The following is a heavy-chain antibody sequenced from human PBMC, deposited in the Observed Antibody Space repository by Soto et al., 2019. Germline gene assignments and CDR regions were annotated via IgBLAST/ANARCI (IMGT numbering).Heavy chain of an antibody. Sequence: SETLSLTCTVSGGSISSGDYYWSWIRQPPGKGLEWIGYIYYSGSTYYNPSLKSRVTISVDTSKNQFSLQLSSVTAADTAVYFCAREDDGGDRDYYGLDVWGQGTTVTVSS. D-gene: IGHD2-21*02. J-gene: IGHJ6*02. CDR1: GGSISSGDYY. CDR3: AREDDGGDRDYYGLDV. CDR2: IYYSGST. V-gene: IGHV4-30-4*01.